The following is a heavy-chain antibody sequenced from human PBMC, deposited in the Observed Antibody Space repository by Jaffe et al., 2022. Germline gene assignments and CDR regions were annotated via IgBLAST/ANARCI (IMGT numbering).Heavy chain of an antibody. CDR1: GFTFSSYA. CDR3: AKAWSSSYYYFDF. Sequence: VQLLESGGGLVQPGGSLRLSCAASGFTFSSYAMSWVRQAPGKGLEWVSAISGDGGGTSYADSVKGRFTIFTDNSKNTVYLQMNSLRAADTAVYYCAKAWSSSYYYFDFWGQGTLVTVSS. D-gene: IGHD6-13*01. V-gene: IGHV3-23*01. CDR2: ISGDGGGT. J-gene: IGHJ4*02.